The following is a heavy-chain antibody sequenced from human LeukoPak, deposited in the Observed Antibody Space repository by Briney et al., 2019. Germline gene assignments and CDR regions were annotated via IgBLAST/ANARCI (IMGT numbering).Heavy chain of an antibody. CDR1: GFTFSSYW. J-gene: IGHJ4*02. V-gene: IGHV3-74*01. CDR2: INTDGSSR. Sequence: PGGSLRLSCAASGFTFSSYWMHWVRQAPGKGLVWVSRINTDGSSRTYPDSVKGRFTVSRDNAKNTLYLQMNSLRAEDTAVYYCAKDPEWTYYYDSSGSKKRAYYFDYWGQGTLVTVSS. D-gene: IGHD3-22*01. CDR3: AKDPEWTYYYDSSGSKKRAYYFDY.